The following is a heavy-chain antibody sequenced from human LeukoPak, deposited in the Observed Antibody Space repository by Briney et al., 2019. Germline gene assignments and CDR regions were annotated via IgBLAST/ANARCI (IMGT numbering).Heavy chain of an antibody. D-gene: IGHD5-12*01. CDR2: ISYDGSNK. J-gene: IGHJ4*02. V-gene: IGHV3-30*04. CDR3: ARDLPRGYSGYDRGLDY. CDR1: GSTFSSYA. Sequence: PGGSLRLSCAASGSTFSSYAMHWVRQAPGKGLEWVAVISYDGSNKYYADSVKGRFTISRDNSKNTLYLQMNSLRAEDTAVYYCARDLPRGYSGYDRGLDYWGQGTLVTVSS.